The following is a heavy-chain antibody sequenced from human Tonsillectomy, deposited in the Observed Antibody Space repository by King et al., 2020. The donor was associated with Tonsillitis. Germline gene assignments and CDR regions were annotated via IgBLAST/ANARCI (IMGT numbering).Heavy chain of an antibody. D-gene: IGHD1-26*01. V-gene: IGHV3-30-3*01. Sequence: QLVESGGGVVQPGRSLRGSCAASGFTFSRHAMHWGRQAPGKGLGWVAGTLYDGIDEYYAATVKGRVTISRDNSKNTLYLQRNSLRVEDTAVYFCSRDPWELPPVPDYWGQGTLVTVSS. CDR3: SRDPWELPPVPDY. CDR2: TLYDGIDE. CDR1: GFTFSRHA. J-gene: IGHJ4*02.